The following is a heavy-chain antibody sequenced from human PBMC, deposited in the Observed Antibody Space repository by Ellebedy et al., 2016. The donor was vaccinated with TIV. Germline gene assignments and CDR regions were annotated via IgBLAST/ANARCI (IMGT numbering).Heavy chain of an antibody. V-gene: IGHV3-11*01. CDR3: ARDFDSDSVDAFDI. J-gene: IGHJ3*02. CDR1: GFTFSNYY. CDR2: ISSSGSAK. Sequence: GESLKISXAASGFTFSNYYMSWIRQAPGKGLEWLSYISSSGSAKYYGDSLKGRFTISRDNAKNSLYLQMNSLRAEDTAVYYCARDFDSDSVDAFDIWGQGTMVTVSS. D-gene: IGHD4-11*01.